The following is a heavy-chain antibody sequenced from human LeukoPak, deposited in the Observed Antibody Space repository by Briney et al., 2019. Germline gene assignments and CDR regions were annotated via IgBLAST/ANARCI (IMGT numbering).Heavy chain of an antibody. CDR1: RETFTTYG. J-gene: IGHJ3*02. D-gene: IGHD2-15*01. Sequence: ASVKLSCKPSRETFTTYGISRVRQSPRPGLESLGWIGAYYDNTNHAQRLKGRVTMSTDTSTSTVYMELRSLRSEYTGVYYGARVYCSGVSCLDAFDIWGQGTMVTVSS. CDR3: ARVYCSGVSCLDAFDI. V-gene: IGHV1-18*01. CDR2: IGAYYDNT.